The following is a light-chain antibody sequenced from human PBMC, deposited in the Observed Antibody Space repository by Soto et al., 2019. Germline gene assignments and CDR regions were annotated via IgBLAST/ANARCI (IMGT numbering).Light chain of an antibody. CDR2: EVS. CDR1: TTDIGNYNY. Sequence: QSVLAQPASVSGSLGQSITISCTGTTTDIGNYNYVSWYQQSPGKAPKLLIYEVSNRPSGVSSRFSGSKSGNTASLTISGLRADDQADYYCNSYTNSGSFVFGTGKMVNVL. V-gene: IGLV2-14*01. J-gene: IGLJ1*01. CDR3: NSYTNSGSFV.